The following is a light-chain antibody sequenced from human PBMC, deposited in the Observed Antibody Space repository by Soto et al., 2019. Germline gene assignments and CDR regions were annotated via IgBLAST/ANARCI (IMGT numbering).Light chain of an antibody. V-gene: IGKV4-1*01. CDR1: QSVLHSSNNKNR. J-gene: IGKJ3*01. CDR2: WAS. CDR3: QQYYSAPLT. Sequence: DIVMTQSPDSLAVSLGERATINCKSSQSVLHSSNNKNRLAWYQQKPGQPPKLLIFWASNRESGVPDRFSGSGSGTDFTLTISSLQAEDVAVYYCQQYYSAPLTFGPGTKVDIK.